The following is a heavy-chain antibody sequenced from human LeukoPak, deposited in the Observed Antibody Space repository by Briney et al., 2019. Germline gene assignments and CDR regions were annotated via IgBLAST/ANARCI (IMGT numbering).Heavy chain of an antibody. V-gene: IGHV3-23*01. D-gene: IGHD5-12*01. CDR2: ISGSGGST. J-gene: IGHJ3*02. CDR3: AKHEDIVATIRDAFDI. Sequence: GGSLRLSCAASGFTFDSYSVSWVRQAPGKGLEWVSTISGSGGSTWYADSVKGRFTISRDNSKNTLHLQMNSLRAEDTALYYCAKHEDIVATIRDAFDIWGQGTMVTVSS. CDR1: GFTFDSYS.